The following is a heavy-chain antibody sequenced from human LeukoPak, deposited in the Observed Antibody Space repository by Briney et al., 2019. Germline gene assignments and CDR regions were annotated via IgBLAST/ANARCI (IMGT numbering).Heavy chain of an antibody. Sequence: GGSLRLSCAASGFTFSSYAMSWVRQAPGKGLEWVSAISGSGGSKYYADSVKGRFTISRDNSKNTLYLQMNSLRAEDTAVYYCAKMGPDYYDSSGYYPDHIRGAFDIWGQGTMVTVSS. CDR3: AKMGPDYYDSSGYYPDHIRGAFDI. CDR2: ISGSGGSK. V-gene: IGHV3-23*01. D-gene: IGHD3-22*01. J-gene: IGHJ3*02. CDR1: GFTFSSYA.